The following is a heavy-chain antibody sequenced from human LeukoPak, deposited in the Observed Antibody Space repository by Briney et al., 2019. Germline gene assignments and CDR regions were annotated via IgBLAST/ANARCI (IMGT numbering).Heavy chain of an antibody. D-gene: IGHD1-26*01. CDR3: ARGWELSGGDY. CDR1: GFTFSSYS. J-gene: IGHJ4*02. V-gene: IGHV3-21*01. Sequence: GGSLRLSCAASGFTFSSYSMNWVRQAPGKGLEWVSSISSSSSYIYYADSVKGRFTISRDNAKNSLYLQMNSLRAEDTAVYYCARGWELSGGDYWGQGTLVTVSS. CDR2: ISSSSSYI.